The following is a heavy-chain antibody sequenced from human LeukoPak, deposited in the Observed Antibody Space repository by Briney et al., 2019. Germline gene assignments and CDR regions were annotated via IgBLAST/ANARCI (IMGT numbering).Heavy chain of an antibody. Sequence: ASVKVSCKASGYTFTSYDINWVRQATGQGPEWMGWMNPNSGNTGYAQKFQGRVTITRNTSISTAYMELSSLRSEDTAVYYCARSGGSYDWFDPWGQGTLVTVSS. CDR2: MNPNSGNT. V-gene: IGHV1-8*03. CDR3: ARSGGSYDWFDP. D-gene: IGHD1-26*01. J-gene: IGHJ5*02. CDR1: GYTFTSYD.